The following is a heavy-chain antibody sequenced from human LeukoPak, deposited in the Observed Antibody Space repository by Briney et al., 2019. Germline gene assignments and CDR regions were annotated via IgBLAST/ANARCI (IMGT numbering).Heavy chain of an antibody. D-gene: IGHD6-19*01. CDR2: IYHSGST. CDR3: ARGVAVAGGFDY. J-gene: IGHJ4*02. Sequence: SETLSLICAVSGYSISSGYYWGWIRQPPGKGLEWIGSIYHSGSTYYNPSLKSRVTISVDTSKNQFSLKLSSVTAADTAVYYCARGVAVAGGFDYWGQGTLVTVSS. V-gene: IGHV4-38-2*01. CDR1: GYSISSGYY.